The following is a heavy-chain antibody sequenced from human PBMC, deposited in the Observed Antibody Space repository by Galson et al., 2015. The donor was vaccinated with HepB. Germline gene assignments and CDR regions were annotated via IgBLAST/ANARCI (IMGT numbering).Heavy chain of an antibody. CDR3: AKDRSSSWCFDY. Sequence: SLRLSCAASGFTFSRNVMHWVRQAPGKGLEWVAAISFDGGSKYYADSVKGRFTISRDNSKSTVYLQMNSLGAEDTAVYFCAKDRSSSWCFDYCGQGTLVTVSS. CDR1: GFTFSRNV. V-gene: IGHV3-30*18. J-gene: IGHJ4*02. CDR2: ISFDGGSK. D-gene: IGHD6-13*01.